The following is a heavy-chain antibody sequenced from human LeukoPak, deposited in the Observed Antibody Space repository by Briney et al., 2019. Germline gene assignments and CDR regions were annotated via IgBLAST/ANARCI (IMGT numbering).Heavy chain of an antibody. J-gene: IGHJ4*02. Sequence: GGSLRLSCATSGFIFSSYWMCWVRQAPGKGLEWVANIKSDGSEECYGDSVKGRFTISRDNAKNSLYLQMNSLRVEDTAVYYCARGDLWLGHWGQGSLVTVSS. CDR3: ARGDLWLGH. CDR1: GFIFSSYW. CDR2: IKSDGSEE. D-gene: IGHD3-10*01. V-gene: IGHV3-7*01.